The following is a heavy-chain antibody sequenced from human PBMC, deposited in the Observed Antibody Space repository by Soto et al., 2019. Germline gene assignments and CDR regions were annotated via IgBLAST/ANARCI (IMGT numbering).Heavy chain of an antibody. CDR2: IYHSGST. CDR3: ARAGIAAAGTCMDY. D-gene: IGHD6-13*01. CDR1: GGSISSSNW. Sequence: QVQLQESGPGLVKPSGTLSLTCAVSGGSISSSNWWSWVRQPPGKGLEWIGEIYHSGSTNYNPSLERRVTISVDKSKSRLSLRLSSVTAADTAVYYCARAGIAAAGTCMDYWGQGTLVTVSS. J-gene: IGHJ4*02. V-gene: IGHV4-4*02.